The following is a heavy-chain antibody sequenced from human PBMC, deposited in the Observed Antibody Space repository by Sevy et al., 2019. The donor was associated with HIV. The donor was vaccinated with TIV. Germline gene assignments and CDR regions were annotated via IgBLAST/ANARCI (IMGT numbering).Heavy chain of an antibody. CDR2: INPNSDGT. CDR1: ASTFTAYY. Sequence: ASVKVSRKTSASTFTAYYMHWLRQAPGQGLEWMGWINPNSDGTKYAQRFQGRVSMTADTSISTAYMELSRLTSDDTAVYYCARDRVIFGGGGGLDVWGQGTTVTVSS. D-gene: IGHD3-3*02. J-gene: IGHJ6*02. CDR3: ARDRVIFGGGGGLDV. V-gene: IGHV1-2*02.